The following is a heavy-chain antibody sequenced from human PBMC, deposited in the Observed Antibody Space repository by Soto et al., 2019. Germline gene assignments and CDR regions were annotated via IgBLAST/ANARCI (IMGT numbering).Heavy chain of an antibody. Sequence: QVQLVESGGGVVQPGRSLRLSCAASGFTFNNYGMHWVRQAPGKGLEWVALIWHDGSNKGYAGSVKGRFTISRDNSKNTLNLQMNSLRVEDTAVYYCTRAAIKGELLDYWGQGTQVTVSS. CDR3: TRAAIKGELLDY. CDR2: IWHDGSNK. D-gene: IGHD1-26*01. V-gene: IGHV3-33*01. CDR1: GFTFNNYG. J-gene: IGHJ4*02.